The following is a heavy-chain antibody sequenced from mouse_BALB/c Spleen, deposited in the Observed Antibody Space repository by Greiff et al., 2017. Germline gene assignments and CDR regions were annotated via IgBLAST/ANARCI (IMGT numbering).Heavy chain of an antibody. J-gene: IGHJ3*01. CDR1: GYTFTSYW. Sequence: QVQLKQSGAELARPGASVKLSCTASGYTFTSYWMPWVNQRPGQGLEWSGAIYPGDGDTRYTQKFKGKATLTADKSSSTAYMQLSSLASEDSAVYYCAKTGYEAWFAYWGQGTLVTVSA. D-gene: IGHD2-2*01. V-gene: IGHV1-87*01. CDR2: IYPGDGDT. CDR3: AKTGYEAWFAY.